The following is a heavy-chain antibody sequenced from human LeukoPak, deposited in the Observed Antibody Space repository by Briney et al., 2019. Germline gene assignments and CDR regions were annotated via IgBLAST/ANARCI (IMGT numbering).Heavy chain of an antibody. CDR2: IIPIYGTA. Sequence: GSSVKVSCKASGGTFSSYAISWVRQAPGQGLEWMGGIIPIYGTANYAQKFQGRVTITADESTSTAYMELSSLRSEDTAVYYCARDRYVGSSYEMDVWGKGTTVTVSS. CDR1: GGTFSSYA. CDR3: ARDRYVGSSYEMDV. V-gene: IGHV1-69*01. D-gene: IGHD6-13*01. J-gene: IGHJ6*04.